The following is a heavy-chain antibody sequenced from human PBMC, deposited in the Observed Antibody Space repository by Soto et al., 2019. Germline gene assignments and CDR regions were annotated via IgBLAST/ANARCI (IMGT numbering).Heavy chain of an antibody. J-gene: IGHJ5*02. CDR1: GGSISSGGYS. D-gene: IGHD3-3*01. V-gene: IGHV4-30-2*06. CDR2: IYHSGST. Sequence: SETLSLTCAVSGGSISSGGYSWSWIRQSPGKGLEWIGYIYHSGSTYYNPSLKSRVTISVDRSKNQFSLKLSSVTAADTAVYYCARAPYDFWSGYYHNWFDPWGQGTLVTVSS. CDR3: ARAPYDFWSGYYHNWFDP.